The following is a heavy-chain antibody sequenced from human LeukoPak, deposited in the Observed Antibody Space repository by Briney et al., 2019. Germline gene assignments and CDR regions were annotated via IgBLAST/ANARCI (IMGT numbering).Heavy chain of an antibody. CDR2: IYYSGST. CDR1: GGSISSSSYY. J-gene: IGHJ4*02. D-gene: IGHD4-23*01. Sequence: SETLPLTCTVSGGSISSSSYYWGWIRQPPGKGLEWIGSIYYSGSTYYNPSLKSRVTISVDTSKNQFSLKLSSVTAADTAVYYCARRFSGKLYWGQGTLVTVSS. CDR3: ARRFSGKLY. V-gene: IGHV4-39*01.